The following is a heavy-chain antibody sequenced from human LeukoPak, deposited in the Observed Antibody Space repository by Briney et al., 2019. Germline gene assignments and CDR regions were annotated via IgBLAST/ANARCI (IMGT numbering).Heavy chain of an antibody. CDR3: ARTGRYSSSWAYFDY. V-gene: IGHV3-20*01. D-gene: IGHD6-13*01. J-gene: IGHJ4*02. Sequence: PGGSLRLSCAASGFTFDDYGMSWVRQAPGKGLEWVSGINWNGGSTGYADSVKGRFTISRDNAKNSLYLQMNSLRADDTALYHCARTGRYSSSWAYFDYWGQGTLVTVSS. CDR1: GFTFDDYG. CDR2: INWNGGST.